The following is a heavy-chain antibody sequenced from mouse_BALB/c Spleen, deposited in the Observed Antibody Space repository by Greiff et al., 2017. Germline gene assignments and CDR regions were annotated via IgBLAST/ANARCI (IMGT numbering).Heavy chain of an antibody. CDR2: IYPGNSDT. V-gene: IGHV1-5*01. CDR3: ARGDVYFDY. CDR1: GYTFTSYW. Sequence: VHVKQSGTVLARPGASVKMSCKASGYTFTSYWMHWVKQRPGQGLEWIGAIYPGNSDTSYNQKFKGKAKLTAVTSTSTAYMQLSSLTSEDTAVYFCARGDVYFDYWGQGTTLTVSS. J-gene: IGHJ2*01.